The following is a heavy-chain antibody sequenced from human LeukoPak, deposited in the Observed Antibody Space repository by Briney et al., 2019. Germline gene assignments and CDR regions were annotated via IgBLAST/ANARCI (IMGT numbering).Heavy chain of an antibody. CDR1: GFTFSSYA. V-gene: IGHV3-23*01. J-gene: IGHJ6*03. CDR2: ISGSGGST. Sequence: GGSLRLSCAASGFTFSSYAMSWVRQAPGKGLEWVSAISGSGGSTYYADSVKGRFTISRDNSKNTLYLQMNSLRAEDTAVYYCAKDEPYLDDYVWGGYPSGYYMDVWGKGTTVTVSS. CDR3: AKDEPYLDDYVWGGYPSGYYMDV. D-gene: IGHD3-16*02.